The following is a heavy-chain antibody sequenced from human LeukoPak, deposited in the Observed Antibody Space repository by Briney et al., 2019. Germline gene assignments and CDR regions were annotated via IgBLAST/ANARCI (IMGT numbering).Heavy chain of an antibody. CDR3: ARADYGSGSQDPYYFDY. V-gene: IGHV4-34*01. D-gene: IGHD3-10*01. Sequence: PSETLSLTCSVYGGSFSGYYWSWIRQPPGKGLEWIGEIYHSGSTNYNTSLKSRVTISVDTSKNQFSLKLSSVTAADTAVYYCARADYGSGSQDPYYFDYWGQGTLVTVSS. J-gene: IGHJ4*02. CDR1: GGSFSGYY. CDR2: IYHSGST.